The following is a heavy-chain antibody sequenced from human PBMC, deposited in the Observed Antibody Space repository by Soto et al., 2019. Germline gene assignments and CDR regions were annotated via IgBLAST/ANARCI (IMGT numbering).Heavy chain of an antibody. D-gene: IGHD5-18*01. CDR3: ARGLNGYLHYFDY. J-gene: IGHJ4*02. CDR1: GYTFTSYA. V-gene: IGHV1-3*01. CDR2: INAGNGNT. Sequence: QVQLVQSGAEVKKPGASVKVSCTASGYTFTSYAMHWVRQAPGQRLEWMGWINAGNGNTKYSQKFQGIVTITRDTSASTAYMELSSMRSEDTAVYYCARGLNGYLHYFDYWGQGTLVTVYS.